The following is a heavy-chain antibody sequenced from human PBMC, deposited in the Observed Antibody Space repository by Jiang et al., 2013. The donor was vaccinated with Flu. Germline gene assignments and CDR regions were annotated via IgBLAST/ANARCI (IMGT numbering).Heavy chain of an antibody. CDR3: ASQLYSSSNWYFDL. Sequence: KPTQTLTLTCTFSGFSLSTSGVGVGWIRQPPGKALEWLALIYWDDDKRYSPSLKSRLTITKDTSKNQVVLTMTNMDPVDTATYYCASQLYSSSNWYFDLWGRGTLVTVSS. J-gene: IGHJ2*01. V-gene: IGHV2-5*02. CDR2: IYWDDDK. D-gene: IGHD6-13*01. CDR1: GFSLSTSGVG.